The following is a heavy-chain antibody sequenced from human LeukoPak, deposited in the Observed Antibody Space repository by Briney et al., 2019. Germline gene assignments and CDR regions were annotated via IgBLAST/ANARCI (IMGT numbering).Heavy chain of an antibody. CDR1: RFTFSSYA. D-gene: IGHD2-2*02. J-gene: IGHJ4*02. Sequence: GGSLRLSCAASRFTFSSYAMSWVRQAPGKGLEWVSAISGSGGSTYYADSVKGRFTISRDNSKNTLYLQMNSLRAEDTAIYYCAKSDCTSTSCYTIDFWGQGTLVTVSS. CDR2: ISGSGGST. V-gene: IGHV3-23*01. CDR3: AKSDCTSTSCYTIDF.